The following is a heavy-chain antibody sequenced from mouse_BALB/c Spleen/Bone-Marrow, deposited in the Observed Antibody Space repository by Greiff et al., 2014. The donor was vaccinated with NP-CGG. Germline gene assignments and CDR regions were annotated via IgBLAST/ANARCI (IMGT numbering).Heavy chain of an antibody. J-gene: IGHJ2*01. V-gene: IGHV1-39*01. CDR3: ARYNSYFDY. CDR2: IDPYYGGT. Sequence: VQLQQSGPELVRPGTSVKISCKASGYSFTGYIMKWVKQSNGKSLEWIGIIDPYYGGTNYNQKFKGKATLTVDKSSSTAYMQPKHLTSKESAVYFCARYNSYFDYWGQGTALTASS. D-gene: IGHD1-3*01. CDR1: GYSFTGYI.